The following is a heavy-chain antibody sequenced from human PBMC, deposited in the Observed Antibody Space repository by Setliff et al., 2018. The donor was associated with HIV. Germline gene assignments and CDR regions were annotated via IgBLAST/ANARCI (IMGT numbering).Heavy chain of an antibody. CDR3: TIPASSLAPN. V-gene: IGHV4-39*07. CDR2: MYYSGST. CDR1: GGSISSSSYY. Sequence: PSETLSLTCTVSGGSISSSSYYWGWIRQPPGKGLEWIGSMYYSGSTYYNPSLKSRVTISVDKSKNQFSLKLSSVTVADTAVYYCTIPASSLAPNWGRGTQVTVSS. J-gene: IGHJ4*02.